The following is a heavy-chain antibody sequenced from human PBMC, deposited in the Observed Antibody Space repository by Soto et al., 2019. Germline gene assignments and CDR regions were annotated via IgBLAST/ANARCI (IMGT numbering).Heavy chain of an antibody. J-gene: IGHJ3*02. CDR1: GYSFTSYW. D-gene: IGHD1-26*01. CDR3: ARPGLERELLRAFDI. Sequence: GESLKISCKGSGYSFTSYWIGWVRQMPGKGLEWMGIIYPGDSDTRYSPSFQGQVTISADKSISTAYLQWSSLKASDTAMYYCARPGLERELLRAFDIWGQGTMVTVSS. CDR2: IYPGDSDT. V-gene: IGHV5-51*01.